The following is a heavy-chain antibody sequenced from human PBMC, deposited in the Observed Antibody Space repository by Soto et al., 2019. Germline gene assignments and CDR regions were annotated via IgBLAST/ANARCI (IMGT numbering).Heavy chain of an antibody. J-gene: IGHJ4*02. V-gene: IGHV3-30*18. CDR3: AKDVGSGWYYFDY. Sequence: PGGSLRLSCAASGFTFSSYGIHWVRQAPGKGLEWVAVISYDGSNKYYADSVKGRFTISRDNSKNTLYLQMNSLRAEDTAVYYCAKDVGSGWYYFDYWGQGTLVTVSS. D-gene: IGHD6-19*01. CDR2: ISYDGSNK. CDR1: GFTFSSYG.